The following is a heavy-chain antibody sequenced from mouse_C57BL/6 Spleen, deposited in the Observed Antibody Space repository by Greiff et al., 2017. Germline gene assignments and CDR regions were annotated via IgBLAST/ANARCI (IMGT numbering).Heavy chain of an antibody. J-gene: IGHJ3*01. CDR2: ISSGSSTI. CDR1: GFTFSDYG. CDR3: ARVYDGYGFAY. D-gene: IGHD2-3*01. V-gene: IGHV5-17*01. Sequence: EVKLMESGGGLVKPGGSLKLSCAASGFTFSDYGMHWVRQAPEKGLEWVAYISSGSSTIYYADTVKGRFTISRDNAKNTLFLQMTSLRSEDTAMYYCARVYDGYGFAYWGQGTLVTVSA.